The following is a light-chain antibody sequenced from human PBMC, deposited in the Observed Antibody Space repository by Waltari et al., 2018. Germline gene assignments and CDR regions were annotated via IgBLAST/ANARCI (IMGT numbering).Light chain of an antibody. CDR1: SSDVGGYNY. J-gene: IGLJ2*01. Sequence: QSALTQPASVSGSPGQSITISCTGTSSDVGGYNYVSWYQQHPGKAPILMMYDVSNRPSGVLNHVSCSECGKPAALTIDGLQAEEEADYYCSSYTGSSALAFGGGTKLTVL. CDR3: SSYTGSSALA. CDR2: DVS. V-gene: IGLV2-14*03.